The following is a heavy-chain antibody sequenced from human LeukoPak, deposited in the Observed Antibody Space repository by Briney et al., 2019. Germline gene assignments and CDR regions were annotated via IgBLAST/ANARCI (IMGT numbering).Heavy chain of an antibody. V-gene: IGHV3-21*01. Sequence: GGSLRLSCAASGFTFSSYSMNWVRQAPGKGLEWVSSISSSSSYIYYADSVKGRFTISRDNAKNSLYLQMNSLRAEDTAVYYCARDVRAYCGGDCRWGFDYWGQGTLVTVSS. J-gene: IGHJ4*02. CDR1: GFTFSSYS. CDR2: ISSSSSYI. D-gene: IGHD2-21*02. CDR3: ARDVRAYCGGDCRWGFDY.